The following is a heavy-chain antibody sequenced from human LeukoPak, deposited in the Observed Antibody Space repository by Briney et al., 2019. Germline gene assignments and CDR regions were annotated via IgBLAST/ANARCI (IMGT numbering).Heavy chain of an antibody. Sequence: GGSLRLSCASSGFIFSNYGMQWVRQAPGKGLEWVTFIRFDGSNKFYADSVKGRFTISRDNAKNSLYLQMNSLRAEDTAVYYCARESSGFAFDIWGQGTMVTVSS. D-gene: IGHD6-19*01. V-gene: IGHV3-30*02. CDR1: GFIFSNYG. J-gene: IGHJ3*02. CDR2: IRFDGSNK. CDR3: ARESSGFAFDI.